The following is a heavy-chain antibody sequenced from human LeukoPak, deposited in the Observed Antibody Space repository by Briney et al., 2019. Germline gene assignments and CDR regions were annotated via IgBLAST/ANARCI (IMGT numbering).Heavy chain of an antibody. CDR2: IYYSGST. Sequence: SETLSLTCTVSGGCISSSSYYWGWIRQPPGKGLEWIGYIYYSGSTYYNPSLKSRVTISVDTSKNQFSLKLSSVTAADTAVYYCARSSDYSTFDYWGQGTLVTVSS. D-gene: IGHD4-11*01. J-gene: IGHJ4*02. V-gene: IGHV4-30-4*08. CDR3: ARSSDYSTFDY. CDR1: GGCISSSSYY.